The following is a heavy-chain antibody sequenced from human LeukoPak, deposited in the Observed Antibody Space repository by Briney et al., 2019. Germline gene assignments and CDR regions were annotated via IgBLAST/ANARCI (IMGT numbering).Heavy chain of an antibody. CDR2: ISAYNGNT. CDR1: GYTFTSYG. Sequence: ASVKVSCKASGYTFTSYGISWVRQAPGQGLEWMGWISAYNGNTNYAQKLQGRVTMTTDTSTSTAYMELRSLRSDDTAVYYCARGRSRTYYYDSSGPSRYWGQGTLVTVSS. V-gene: IGHV1-18*01. CDR3: ARGRSRTYYYDSSGPSRY. J-gene: IGHJ4*02. D-gene: IGHD3-22*01.